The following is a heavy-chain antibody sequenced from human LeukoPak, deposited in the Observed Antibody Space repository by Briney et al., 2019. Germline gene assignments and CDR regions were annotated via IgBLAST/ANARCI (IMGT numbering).Heavy chain of an antibody. V-gene: IGHV3-9*01. J-gene: IGHJ6*03. D-gene: IGHD2-15*01. Sequence: GRSLRLSCAASGFTFDDYAMHWVRQAPGKGLEWVSGINWNSGSIGYADSVKGRFTISRDNAKNSLYLQMNSLRAEDTALYYCARGGFCSGGSCPVDYYYYMDVWGKGTTVTVSS. CDR2: INWNSGSI. CDR3: ARGGFCSGGSCPVDYYYYMDV. CDR1: GFTFDDYA.